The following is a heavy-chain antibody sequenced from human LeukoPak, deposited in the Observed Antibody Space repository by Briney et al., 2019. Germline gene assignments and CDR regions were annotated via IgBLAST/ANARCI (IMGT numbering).Heavy chain of an antibody. Sequence: GGSLRLSCAASGFTFSSYGMHWVRQAPGKGLEWVAVISYDGSNKYYADSVKGRFTISRDNSKNTLYLRMNSLRAEDTAVYYCAKDLSSWFGSYYYYGMDVWGQGTTVTVSS. CDR1: GFTFSSYG. D-gene: IGHD6-13*01. V-gene: IGHV3-30*18. J-gene: IGHJ6*02. CDR2: ISYDGSNK. CDR3: AKDLSSWFGSYYYYGMDV.